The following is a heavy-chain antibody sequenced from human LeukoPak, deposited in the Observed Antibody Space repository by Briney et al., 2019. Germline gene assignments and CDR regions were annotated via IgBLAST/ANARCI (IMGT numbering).Heavy chain of an antibody. J-gene: IGHJ2*01. CDR2: TYYRSKWYN. Sequence: SQTLSLTCAISGDSVSSNSATWSWIRQSPSRGLEWLGRTYYRSKWYNEYALSVKSRLTVNPDTSKNQFSLQLNSVTPEDTAVYYCARGASVAGHLDLWGRGTLVTVSS. CDR1: GDSVSSNSAT. V-gene: IGHV6-1*01. CDR3: ARGASVAGHLDL. D-gene: IGHD6-19*01.